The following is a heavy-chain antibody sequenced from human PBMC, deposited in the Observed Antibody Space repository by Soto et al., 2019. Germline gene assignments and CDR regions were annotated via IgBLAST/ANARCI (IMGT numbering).Heavy chain of an antibody. V-gene: IGHV3-48*03. J-gene: IGHJ3*02. CDR3: ARGGVEQYSYGLDAFDI. CDR1: GFTFSSYE. CDR2: ISSSGSTI. D-gene: IGHD5-18*01. Sequence: SCAASGFTFSSYEMNWVRQAPGKGLEWVSYISSSGSTIYYADSVKGRFTISRDNAKNSLYLQMNSLRAEDTAVYYCARGGVEQYSYGLDAFDIWGQGTMVTVSS.